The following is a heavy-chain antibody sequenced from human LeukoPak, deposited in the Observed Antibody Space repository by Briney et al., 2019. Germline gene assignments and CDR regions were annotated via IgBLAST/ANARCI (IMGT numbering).Heavy chain of an antibody. J-gene: IGHJ4*02. Sequence: PGGSLRLSCAASGFTFSSYAMSWVRQAPGKGLEWVSAISGSGGSTYYADSVKGRFTISGDNSKNTLYLQMNSLRAEDTAVYYCAKGGDYVYYFDYWGQGTLVTVSS. D-gene: IGHD4-17*01. CDR3: AKGGDYVYYFDY. CDR1: GFTFSSYA. V-gene: IGHV3-23*01. CDR2: ISGSGGST.